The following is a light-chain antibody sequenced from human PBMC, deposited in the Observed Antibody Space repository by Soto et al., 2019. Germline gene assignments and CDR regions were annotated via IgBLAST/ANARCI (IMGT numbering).Light chain of an antibody. CDR2: GAS. V-gene: IGKV3D-15*01. CDR1: QSVSGN. Sequence: EIVMAQSPATLSVSPGERATLSCRASQSVSGNLAWYQQKPGQAPRLLIYGASTRATGIPARFSGSGSGTEFPLTISSLQSEDFAVYYCQQYNNWPPTFGQGTKVEIK. CDR3: QQYNNWPPT. J-gene: IGKJ1*01.